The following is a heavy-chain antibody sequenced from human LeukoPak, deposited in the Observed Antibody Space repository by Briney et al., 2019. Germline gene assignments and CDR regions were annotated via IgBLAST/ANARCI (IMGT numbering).Heavy chain of an antibody. CDR3: ARDFLGYSGYDFDY. D-gene: IGHD5-12*01. V-gene: IGHV1-69*04. Sequence: SVKVSCKASGGTFSSYAISWVRQAPGQGLEWMGRIIPILGIANYAQKFQGRVTITADKSTSTAYMELSSLRAEDTAVYYCARDFLGYSGYDFDYWGQGTLVTVSS. CDR1: GGTFSSYA. J-gene: IGHJ4*02. CDR2: IIPILGIA.